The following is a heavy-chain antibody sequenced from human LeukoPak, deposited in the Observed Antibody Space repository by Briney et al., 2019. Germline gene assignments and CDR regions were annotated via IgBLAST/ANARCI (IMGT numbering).Heavy chain of an antibody. J-gene: IGHJ4*02. D-gene: IGHD3-22*01. Sequence: PGGSLRLSCAASGFTFSGYAMNWVRQAPGKGLEWVSAISGSGGSTYYADSVKGRFTISRDNSKNTLYLQMNSLRAEDTAVYYCAKDGYDSSGYYGYFDYWGQGTLATVSS. CDR1: GFTFSGYA. CDR3: AKDGYDSSGYYGYFDY. V-gene: IGHV3-23*01. CDR2: ISGSGGST.